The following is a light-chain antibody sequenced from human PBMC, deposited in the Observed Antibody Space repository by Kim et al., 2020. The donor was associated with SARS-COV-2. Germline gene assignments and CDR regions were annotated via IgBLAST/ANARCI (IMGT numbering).Light chain of an antibody. Sequence: QSALTQPASVSGSPGQSITISCTGTSSDVGGYNYVSWYQQHPGKAPKLMIYDVSKRPSGVSNRFSGSKSGNTASLTISGLQAEDEADYYCSSYTSSSTNYVFGTGTQLTVL. J-gene: IGLJ1*01. CDR2: DVS. CDR1: SSDVGGYNY. V-gene: IGLV2-14*01. CDR3: SSYTSSSTNYV.